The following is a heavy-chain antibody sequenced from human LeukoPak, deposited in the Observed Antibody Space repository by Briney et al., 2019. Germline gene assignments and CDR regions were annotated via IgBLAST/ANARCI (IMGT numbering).Heavy chain of an antibody. CDR3: ATATISSVDY. D-gene: IGHD2-15*01. Sequence: SETLSLTCTVSGDSVSSGSFYWSWIRQPPGKGLEWIGYIYYSGSTNYNPSLKSRVTISVDTSKNQFSLKLRSVTPADTAVYYCATATISSVDYWGQGTLVTVSS. CDR1: GDSVSSGSFY. V-gene: IGHV4-61*01. J-gene: IGHJ4*02. CDR2: IYYSGST.